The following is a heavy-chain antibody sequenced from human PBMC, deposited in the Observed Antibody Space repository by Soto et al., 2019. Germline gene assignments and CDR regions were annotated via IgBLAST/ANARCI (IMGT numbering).Heavy chain of an antibody. Sequence: EVQLLESGGGLVQPGGSLRLSCAASGFTFSSYAMSWVRQAPGKGLEWVSAISGSGGSTYYADSVKGRFTISRDNSKNXXXXXXXXXXXXXXXXXXXXXXXXXXXXXLSDAFDIWGQGTMVTVSS. CDR1: GFTFSSYA. V-gene: IGHV3-23*01. CDR3: XXXXXXXXXXLSDAFDI. J-gene: IGHJ3*02. CDR2: ISGSGGST.